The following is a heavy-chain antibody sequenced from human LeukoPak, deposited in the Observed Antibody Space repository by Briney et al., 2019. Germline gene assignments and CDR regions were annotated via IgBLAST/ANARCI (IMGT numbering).Heavy chain of an antibody. Sequence: GASVKVSCKVSGYTLTELSMHWVRQAPGKGLEWMGGFDTEDGETIYAQKFQGRVTMTEDTSTDTADMELSSLRSEDTAVYYCATGRHCSGGSCYPYYYYMDVWGKGTTVTVSS. CDR2: FDTEDGET. CDR1: GYTLTELS. J-gene: IGHJ6*03. CDR3: ATGRHCSGGSCYPYYYYMDV. V-gene: IGHV1-24*01. D-gene: IGHD2-15*01.